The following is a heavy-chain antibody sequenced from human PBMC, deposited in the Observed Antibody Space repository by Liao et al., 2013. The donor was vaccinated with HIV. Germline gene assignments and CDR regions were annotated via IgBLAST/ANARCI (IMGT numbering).Heavy chain of an antibody. V-gene: IGHV4-4*07. Sequence: QVQLQESGPGLVRPSETLSLTCIVSGVSINSYFWSWIRQPAGKGLEWIGRIYPSGSTIYNPSLKSRVTMSVDTSKSQSSLYLNSVTAADTAVYYCARESWAAAGTVSGYYYYLDVWGKGTTVTVS. CDR1: GVSINSYF. D-gene: IGHD6-13*01. CDR2: IYPSGST. CDR3: ARESWAAAGTVSGYYYYLDV. J-gene: IGHJ6*03.